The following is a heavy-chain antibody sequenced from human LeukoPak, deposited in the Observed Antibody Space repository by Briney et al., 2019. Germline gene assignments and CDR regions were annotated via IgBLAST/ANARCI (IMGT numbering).Heavy chain of an antibody. D-gene: IGHD3-10*01. J-gene: IGHJ4*02. V-gene: IGHV1-2*02. CDR1: GYTFTAYY. CDR2: IHPNSGGT. CDR3: ARGGDYGSGSYYRGFFDY. Sequence: GASVKVSCKASGYTFTAYYMHWVRQAPGQGLEWMGWIHPNSGGTNYAQRFQGRVTMTRDTSIGTAYMELSRLRSDDTAVYYCARGGDYGSGSYYRGFFDYWGQGTQVTVSS.